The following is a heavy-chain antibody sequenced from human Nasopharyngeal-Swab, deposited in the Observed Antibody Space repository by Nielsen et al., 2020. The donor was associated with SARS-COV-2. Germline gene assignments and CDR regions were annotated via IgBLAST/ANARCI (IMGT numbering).Heavy chain of an antibody. V-gene: IGHV3-23*01. CDR1: GITFSNYA. Sequence: GGSLRLSCAASGITFSNYAMSWVRQAPGKGLEWVSAISGSGGSTYYADSVKGRFTLPRDNSKNTLYLQMNSLRVEDTAVYYCAKASVDYSGSGSYSDYWGQGTLVTVSS. D-gene: IGHD3-10*01. CDR2: ISGSGGST. CDR3: AKASVDYSGSGSYSDY. J-gene: IGHJ4*02.